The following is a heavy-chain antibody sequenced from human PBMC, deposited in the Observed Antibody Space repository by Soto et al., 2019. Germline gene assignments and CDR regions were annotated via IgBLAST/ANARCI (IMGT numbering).Heavy chain of an antibody. D-gene: IGHD6-13*01. J-gene: IGHJ5*02. Sequence: GESLKISCKGSGYSFTSYWISWVRQMPGKGLEWMGRIDPSDSYTNYSPSFQGHVTISADKSVSTAYLQWSSLRASDTAMYYCATQYSSSLHIGFDPWGQGTLVTVSS. V-gene: IGHV5-10-1*01. CDR2: IDPSDSYT. CDR3: ATQYSSSLHIGFDP. CDR1: GYSFTSYW.